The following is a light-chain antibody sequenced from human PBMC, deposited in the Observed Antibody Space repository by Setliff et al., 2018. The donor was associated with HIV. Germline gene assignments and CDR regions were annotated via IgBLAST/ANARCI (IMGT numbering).Light chain of an antibody. CDR2: GAS. J-gene: IGKJ5*01. CDR1: QSVSSSY. CDR3: QQYGRSSIT. Sequence: EIVLTQSPGTLSLSPGERATLSCRASQSVSSSYLAWYQQKPGQAPRLLIYGASSRATGIPDRLSGSGSGTDFILTISRLEPEDFAVYYCQQYGRSSITFGQGTRLEIK. V-gene: IGKV3-20*01.